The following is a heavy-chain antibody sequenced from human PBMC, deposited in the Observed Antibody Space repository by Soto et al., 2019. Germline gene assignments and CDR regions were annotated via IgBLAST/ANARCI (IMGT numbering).Heavy chain of an antibody. V-gene: IGHV4-59*01. D-gene: IGHD6-13*01. J-gene: IGHJ6*03. CDR2: VYYSGNT. Sequence: PSETLSLACTVSGGSISPYYWSWIRQPPGKGLEWIGYVYYSGNTNYNPSLESRVTVSVDTSRNRFSLNLTSATAADTAVYYCARLGAAASYAHYYMDVWGRRTAVTVSS. CDR1: GGSISPYY. CDR3: ARLGAAASYAHYYMDV.